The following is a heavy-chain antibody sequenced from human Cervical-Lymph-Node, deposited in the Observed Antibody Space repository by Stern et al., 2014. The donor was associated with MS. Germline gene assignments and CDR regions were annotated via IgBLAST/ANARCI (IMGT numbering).Heavy chain of an antibody. Sequence: QVQLVESGPGLVKPSGTLSLTCAVSGGSISSSNWWSWVRQTPGEGLEWIGGIYHSGGTTYNPSLKSRVPISVDKPKNQFSLKLSSVTAADTAVYYCARGRGYFDYWGQGTLVTVSS. CDR3: ARGRGYFDY. CDR2: IYHSGGT. CDR1: GGSISSSNW. J-gene: IGHJ4*02. V-gene: IGHV4-4*02. D-gene: IGHD3-10*01.